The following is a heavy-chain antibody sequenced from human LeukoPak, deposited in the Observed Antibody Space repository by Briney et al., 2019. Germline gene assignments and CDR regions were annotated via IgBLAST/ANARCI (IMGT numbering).Heavy chain of an antibody. V-gene: IGHV3-33*01. CDR2: ISYDGSNS. D-gene: IGHD6-6*01. CDR1: GFIFSDYG. Sequence: PGGSPRLSCAASGFIFSDYGMYWVRQAPGKGLEWLAVISYDGSNSYYADSVKGRFTIARDNSKNTLNLQMNSLRAEDTAVYYCARGYSSSSEGSFDYWGQGTLVTVSS. CDR3: ARGYSSSSEGSFDY. J-gene: IGHJ4*02.